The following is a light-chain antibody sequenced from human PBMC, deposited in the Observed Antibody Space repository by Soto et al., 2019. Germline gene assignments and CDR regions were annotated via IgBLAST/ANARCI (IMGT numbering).Light chain of an antibody. Sequence: DIQMTQSPSSLSASVGDRVTITCQASQDITNYLNWYQHKPGKAPKLLIYDASNLETVGPSRFSGSGSGTDFTFTISSLQPEDIATYYCQQYDNLLTFGGGTKVEIK. CDR1: QDITNY. CDR2: DAS. CDR3: QQYDNLLT. V-gene: IGKV1-33*01. J-gene: IGKJ4*01.